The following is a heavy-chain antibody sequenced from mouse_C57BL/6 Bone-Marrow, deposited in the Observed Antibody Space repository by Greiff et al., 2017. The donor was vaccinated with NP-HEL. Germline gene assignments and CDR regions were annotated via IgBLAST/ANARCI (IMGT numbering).Heavy chain of an antibody. J-gene: IGHJ4*01. CDR1: GYTFTSYW. V-gene: IGHV1-55*01. Sequence: QVQLQQPGAELVKPGASVKMSCKASGYTFTSYWITWVKQRPGQGLEWIGDIYPGSGSTNYNEKFKSKATLTVDPSSSTAYMQLSSLTSEDSAVYYCARRGMVTRGVYYYAMDYWGQGTSVTVSS. D-gene: IGHD2-2*01. CDR3: ARRGMVTRGVYYYAMDY. CDR2: IYPGSGST.